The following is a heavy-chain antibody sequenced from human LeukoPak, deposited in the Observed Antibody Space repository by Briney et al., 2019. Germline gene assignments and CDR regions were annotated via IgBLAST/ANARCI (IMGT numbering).Heavy chain of an antibody. CDR1: GFTVSSNY. Sequence: PGGSLRLSCAASGFTVSSNYMSWVRQAPGKGLEWVSVIYSGGSTYYADSVKGRFTISRDNSKNTLYLQMNSLRAEDTAVYYCARARYSSSWYPDYDYYYYMDVWGKGTTVTVSS. CDR3: ARARYSSSWYPDYDYYYYMDV. CDR2: IYSGGST. V-gene: IGHV3-53*01. D-gene: IGHD6-13*01. J-gene: IGHJ6*03.